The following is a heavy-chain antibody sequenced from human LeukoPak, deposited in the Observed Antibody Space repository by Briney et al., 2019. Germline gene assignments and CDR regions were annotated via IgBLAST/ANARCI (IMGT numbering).Heavy chain of an antibody. Sequence: SETLSLTCTVSGGSISSDYWSWIRQPPGKGLEWVGYIYYSGSTNYNPSLKSRVTISVDTSKNQFSLKLSSVTAADTAVYYCAGEKDLAAAPDYWGQGTLVTVSS. D-gene: IGHD6-13*01. CDR1: GGSISSDY. CDR2: IYYSGST. V-gene: IGHV4-59*01. J-gene: IGHJ4*02. CDR3: AGEKDLAAAPDY.